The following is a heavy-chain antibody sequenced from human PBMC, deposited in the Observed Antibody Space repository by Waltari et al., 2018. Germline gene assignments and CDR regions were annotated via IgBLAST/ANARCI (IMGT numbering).Heavy chain of an antibody. V-gene: IGHV3-30*04. CDR2: STNDGDDK. CDR3: ARGAGATERYYFDF. CDR1: GFAFSRSA. J-gene: IGHJ4*02. Sequence: QVQVVESGGGVVQPGRSLRISCAASGFAFSRSAMHWVRQAPGKGLEWGEVSTNDGDDKFYADSVNGRFSISRDNSKNTVFLQMNGLTTEDTAVYYCARGAGATERYYFDFWGQGTLVTVSS. D-gene: IGHD1-26*01.